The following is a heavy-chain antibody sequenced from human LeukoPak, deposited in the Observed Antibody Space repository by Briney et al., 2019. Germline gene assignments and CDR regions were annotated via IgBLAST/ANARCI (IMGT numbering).Heavy chain of an antibody. CDR2: IIPIFGTA. CDR3: ARGEGRQLANYYMDV. Sequence: ASVKVSCKASGGTFSSYAISWVRQAPGQGLEWMGGIIPIFGTANYAQKFQGRVTITADESTSTAYMELSSLRSEDTAVYYCARGEGRQLANYYMDVWGKGTTVTVSS. CDR1: GGTFSSYA. J-gene: IGHJ6*03. D-gene: IGHD6-6*01. V-gene: IGHV1-69*01.